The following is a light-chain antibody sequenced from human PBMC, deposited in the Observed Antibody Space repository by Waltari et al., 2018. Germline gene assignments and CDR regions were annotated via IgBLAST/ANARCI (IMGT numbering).Light chain of an antibody. Sequence: WSQPHTGKTPNIMIYEVSQRPSGVYNRFSASKSGNAPSLTISGLQAEDEADYYCSSYATNSTYVIGTGTKVTVL. V-gene: IGLV2-14*01. J-gene: IGLJ1*01. CDR2: EVS. CDR3: SSYATNSTYV.